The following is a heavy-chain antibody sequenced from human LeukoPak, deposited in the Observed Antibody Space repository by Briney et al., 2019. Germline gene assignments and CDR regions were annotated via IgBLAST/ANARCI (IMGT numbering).Heavy chain of an antibody. CDR3: ARAGYTISSYRFDY. V-gene: IGHV4-4*07. CDR2: IYTTGMT. CDR1: GGSINSYW. D-gene: IGHD3-16*02. J-gene: IGHJ4*02. Sequence: SETLSLTCSVSGGSINSYWWSWIRQPAGKGLEFVGRIYTTGMTNYNPSLKSRVSMSVDTSKNQFSLELRSVTAADTAVYFCARAGYTISSYRFDYWGQGALVTVSS.